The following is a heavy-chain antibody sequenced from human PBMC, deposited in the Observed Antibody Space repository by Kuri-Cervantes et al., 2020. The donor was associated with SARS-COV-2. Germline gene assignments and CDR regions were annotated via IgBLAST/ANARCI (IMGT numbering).Heavy chain of an antibody. CDR2: IKQDGSEK. CDR1: GFTFSSYW. Sequence: GGSLRLSCAASGFTFSSYWMSWVRQAPGKGLEWVANIKQDGSEKYYVDSVKGRFTISRDNAKNSLYLQMNSPRAEDTAVYYCAGIYGDYDLDYWGQGTLVTVSS. J-gene: IGHJ4*02. D-gene: IGHD4-17*01. V-gene: IGHV3-7*02. CDR3: AGIYGDYDLDY.